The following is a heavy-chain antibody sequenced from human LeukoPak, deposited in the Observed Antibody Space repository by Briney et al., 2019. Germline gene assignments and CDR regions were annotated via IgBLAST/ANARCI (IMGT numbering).Heavy chain of an antibody. CDR2: ISSNGGST. Sequence: GGSLRLSCAASGFTFSSYAMHWVRQAPGKGLEYVSAISSNGGSTYYANSVKGRFTISRDNSKNTLYLQMGSLRAEDMAVYYCARTGTAGLVYYYYYMDVWGKGTTVTISS. CDR3: ARTGTAGLVYYYYYMDV. D-gene: IGHD1-1*01. V-gene: IGHV3-64*01. J-gene: IGHJ6*03. CDR1: GFTFSSYA.